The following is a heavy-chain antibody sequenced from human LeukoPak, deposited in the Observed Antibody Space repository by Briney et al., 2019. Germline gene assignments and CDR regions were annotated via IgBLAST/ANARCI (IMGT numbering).Heavy chain of an antibody. CDR3: AAGLGESSGYYYVFGLS. Sequence: VASVTVSCTASGFTFTSSAVQWVRQARGQRLEWIGWIVVGSGNTNYAQKFQERVTITRDMSTSTAYMELSSLRSEDTAVYYCAAGLGESSGYYYVFGLSWGQGTLVTVSS. D-gene: IGHD3-22*01. CDR2: IVVGSGNT. V-gene: IGHV1-58*01. CDR1: GFTFTSSA. J-gene: IGHJ5*02.